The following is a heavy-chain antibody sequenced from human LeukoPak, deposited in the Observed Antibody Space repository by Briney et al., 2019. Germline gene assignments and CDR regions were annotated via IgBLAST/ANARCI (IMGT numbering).Heavy chain of an antibody. J-gene: IGHJ4*02. CDR3: ATQTRYDFWSGYLAD. CDR1: GGSFSGYY. D-gene: IGHD3-3*01. CDR2: INHSGST. Sequence: SETLSLTCAVYGGSFSGYYWSWIRQPPGKGLEWIGEINHSGSTNYNPSLKSRVTISVDTSKNQFSLKLSSVTAADTAVYYCATQTRYDFWSGYLADWGQGTLVTVSS. V-gene: IGHV4-34*01.